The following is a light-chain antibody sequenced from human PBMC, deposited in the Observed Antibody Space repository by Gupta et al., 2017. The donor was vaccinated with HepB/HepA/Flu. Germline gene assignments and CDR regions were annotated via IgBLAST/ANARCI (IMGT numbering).Light chain of an antibody. CDR1: QSISND. CDR3: QQSYRTPLT. J-gene: IGKJ1*01. Sequence: DIQMTQSPSSLSASVGDRVTISCRASQSISNDLNWYQQKPGKAPKLLIYGASSLQSGVPSRFRGSSSVTDFTLPISSLQPEDFATYYCQQSYRTPLTFGQGTKVEVK. V-gene: IGKV1-39*01. CDR2: GAS.